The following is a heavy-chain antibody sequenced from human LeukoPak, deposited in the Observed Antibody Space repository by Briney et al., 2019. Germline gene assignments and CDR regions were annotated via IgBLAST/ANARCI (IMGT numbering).Heavy chain of an antibody. Sequence: PGGSLRLSCAASGFTFNTYSMNWVRQAPGKGLEWLSYVKSGNYDVQYADSVTGRFTASRDSATNSLYLQLNSLRAEDTAVYYCGTRAYWGQGTLVTVSS. CDR1: GFTFNTYS. J-gene: IGHJ4*02. CDR3: GTRAY. V-gene: IGHV3-48*01. CDR2: VKSGNYDV.